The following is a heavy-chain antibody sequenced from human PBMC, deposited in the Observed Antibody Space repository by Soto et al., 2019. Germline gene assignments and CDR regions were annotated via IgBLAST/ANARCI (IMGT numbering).Heavy chain of an antibody. CDR2: IYSGGST. D-gene: IGHD2-15*01. J-gene: IGHJ3*02. Sequence: GGSLRLSCAASGFTVSSNYMSWVRQAPGKGLEWVSVIYSGGSTYYADSVKGRFTISRHNSKNTLYLQMNSLRAEDTAVYYCASCTGSCLHDAFDIWGQGTMVTVSS. CDR3: ASCTGSCLHDAFDI. CDR1: GFTVSSNY. V-gene: IGHV3-53*04.